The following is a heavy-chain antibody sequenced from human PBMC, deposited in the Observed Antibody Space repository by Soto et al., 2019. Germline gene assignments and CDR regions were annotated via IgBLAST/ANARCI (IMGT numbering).Heavy chain of an antibody. CDR2: IYHSGST. Sequence: SETLSLTCAVSGGSISSGGYSWGWIRQPPGKGLEWIGYIYHSGSTYYNKSLKSRVTISVDRSKKQISLKMNSMTAADTTVYYCARERPDGARLDPWGQGTLVTVSS. CDR1: GGSISSGGYS. V-gene: IGHV4-30-2*01. D-gene: IGHD6-6*01. CDR3: ARERPDGARLDP. J-gene: IGHJ5*02.